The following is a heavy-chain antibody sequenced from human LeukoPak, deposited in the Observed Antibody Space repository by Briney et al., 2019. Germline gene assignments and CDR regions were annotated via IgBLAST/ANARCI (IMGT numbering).Heavy chain of an antibody. V-gene: IGHV3-49*04. D-gene: IGHD1-26*01. Sequence: GGSLRLSCTASGFTFGDYAMSWVRQAPGKGLDWIGFIRSKISGGTTEYAASVKGRFTILRDDSKSIAYLQINSLKTEDTAVYYCTRGDGSGSYWGQGTLVTVSS. CDR1: GFTFGDYA. CDR2: IRSKISGGTT. CDR3: TRGDGSGSY. J-gene: IGHJ4*02.